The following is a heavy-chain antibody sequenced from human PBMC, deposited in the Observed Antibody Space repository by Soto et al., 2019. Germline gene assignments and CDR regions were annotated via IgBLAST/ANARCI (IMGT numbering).Heavy chain of an antibody. J-gene: IGHJ5*02. CDR3: ARDRHNNFFDP. V-gene: IGHV4-31*03. Sequence: QVQLQESGPGLVKPSQTLSLTCTVSGASMSSGGYYWTWIRQSPGKGLEWIGYIYYSGSTYYNPSLGSRGAISLATSRSQFSMTLHSVTAADTAIYYCARDRHNNFFDPWGQGTLVTVSS. CDR1: GASMSSGGYY. D-gene: IGHD6-6*01. CDR2: IYYSGST.